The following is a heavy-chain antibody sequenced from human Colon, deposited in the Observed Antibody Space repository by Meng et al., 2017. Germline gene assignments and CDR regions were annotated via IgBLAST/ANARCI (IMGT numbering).Heavy chain of an antibody. D-gene: IGHD3-22*01. CDR2: VFYSGST. CDR1: CDFIRISNW. CDR3: ARDMSGGYYWFDP. Sequence: VQLQESGPGLGEPPGTLSLTRAVCCDFIRISNWGSWVRQPPGRGLEWIDYVFYSGSTQYNPSLNSRVSISVDTSKNQFSLNLYSMPAAYTAVYYCARDMSGGYYWFDPWGQGTLVTVSS. J-gene: IGHJ5*02. V-gene: IGHV4-4*03.